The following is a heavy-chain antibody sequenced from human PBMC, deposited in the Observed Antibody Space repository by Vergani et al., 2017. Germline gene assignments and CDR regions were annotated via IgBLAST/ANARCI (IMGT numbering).Heavy chain of an antibody. J-gene: IGHJ3*02. Sequence: QVQLVESGGGVVQPGRSLRLSCAASGFTFSSYAMHWVRQAPGKGLEWVAVISYDGSNKYYADSVKGRFTISRDNSKNTLYLQMNSLRAEDTAVYYCAKTHPSAAGISADAFDIWGQGTMVTVSS. CDR3: AKTHPSAAGISADAFDI. V-gene: IGHV3-30-3*02. D-gene: IGHD6-13*01. CDR1: GFTFSSYA. CDR2: ISYDGSNK.